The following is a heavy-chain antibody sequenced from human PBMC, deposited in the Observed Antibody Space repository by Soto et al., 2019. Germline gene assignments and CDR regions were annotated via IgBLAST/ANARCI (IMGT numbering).Heavy chain of an antibody. Sequence: PGGSLRLSCAASGFIFTNYAMNWVRQAPGKGLEWVSVIGGRGNSAYYADSVQGRFTISRDNSKNTLSLQMSSLTADDTAIYYCVRGSGSLYYFHYWGQGALVTVSS. V-gene: IGHV3-23*01. D-gene: IGHD1-26*01. CDR1: GFIFTNYA. CDR3: VRGSGSLYYFHY. CDR2: IGGRGNSA. J-gene: IGHJ4*02.